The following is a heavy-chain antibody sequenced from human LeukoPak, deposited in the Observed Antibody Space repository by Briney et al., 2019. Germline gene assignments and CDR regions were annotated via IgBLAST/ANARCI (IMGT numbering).Heavy chain of an antibody. J-gene: IGHJ4*02. D-gene: IGHD3-22*01. CDR2: ISGIVDST. CDR1: GFTFSSYA. Sequence: PGGSLRLSCAASGFTFSSYAMSWVRQAPGKGLEWVSAISGIVDSTYYPDSVKGRFTISRDNSKNTLYLQMNSLRAEDTAVYYCAKGNGNSGYSHLDYWGQGTLVTVSS. CDR3: AKGNGNSGYSHLDY. V-gene: IGHV3-23*01.